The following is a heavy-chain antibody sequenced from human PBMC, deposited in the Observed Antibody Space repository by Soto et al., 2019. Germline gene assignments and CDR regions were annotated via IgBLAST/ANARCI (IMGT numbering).Heavy chain of an antibody. CDR1: GFTINDAW. J-gene: IGHJ4*02. V-gene: IGHV3-15*01. D-gene: IGHD1-1*01. CDR3: IRGPNWDVNY. Sequence: EVPLVESGGGLVKPGGSLRLSCAASGFTINDAWMSWVRQAPGKGLEWVGRIKSKTDGGTTDYAAPVRGRFTVSTDDSKNTLYLEMNSLKSEDAAVYYCIRGPNWDVNYWGQGTLVTVSS. CDR2: IKSKTDGGTT.